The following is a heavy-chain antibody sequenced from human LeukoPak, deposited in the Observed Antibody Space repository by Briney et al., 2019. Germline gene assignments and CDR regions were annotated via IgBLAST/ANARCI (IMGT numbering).Heavy chain of an antibody. CDR2: SNEDGSTT. Sequence: GGSLRLSCAASGFTFGSYAMSWVRQAPGKGLVWVSRSNEDGSTTNYADSVKGRFTISRDNAKNTLYLQMNSLTAEDTAVYYCVRDLGGRSGHWGQGTLVTVSS. CDR3: VRDLGGRSGH. D-gene: IGHD1-26*01. V-gene: IGHV3-74*01. CDR1: GFTFGSYA. J-gene: IGHJ4*02.